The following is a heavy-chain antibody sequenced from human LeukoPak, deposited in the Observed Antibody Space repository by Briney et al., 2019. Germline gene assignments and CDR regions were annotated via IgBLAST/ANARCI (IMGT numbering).Heavy chain of an antibody. J-gene: IGHJ6*03. CDR3: ARGGSYGYYYYMDV. CDR2: INAGNGST. D-gene: IGHD1-26*01. Sequence: ASVKVSCKASGYTFTGYYMHWVRQAPGQRLEWMGWINAGNGSTKYSQEFQGRVTITRDTSASTAYMELSSLRSEDMAVYYCARGGSYGYYYYMDVWGKGTTVTVSS. V-gene: IGHV1-3*03. CDR1: GYTFTGYY.